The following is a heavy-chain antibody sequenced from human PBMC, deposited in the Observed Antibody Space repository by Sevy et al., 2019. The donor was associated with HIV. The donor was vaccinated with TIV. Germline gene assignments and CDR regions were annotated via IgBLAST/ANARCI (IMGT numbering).Heavy chain of an antibody. J-gene: IGHJ4*02. V-gene: IGHV3-23*01. CDR1: GFTFSSYA. D-gene: IGHD6-19*01. Sequence: GGSLRLSCAASGFTFSSYAMNWVRQAPGKGLEWVSSISKSGESTYYADSVRGRFTFSRDNSKNTVYLQLNSLRAEDTAIYYCAKEWTLLSDWYGEFDYWGQGTLVTVSS. CDR2: ISKSGEST. CDR3: AKEWTLLSDWYGEFDY.